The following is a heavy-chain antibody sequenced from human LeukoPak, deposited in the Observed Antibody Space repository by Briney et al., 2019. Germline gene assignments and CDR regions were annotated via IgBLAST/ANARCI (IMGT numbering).Heavy chain of an antibody. Sequence: PGGSLRLSCAASGFTVSSNYTSWVRQAPGKGLEWVSVIYSGGNTNYADSVKGRFTISRDNSKNTLYLQMNSLRAEDTAVYYCARGVANYYDNSGYQNWGQGTLVTVSS. V-gene: IGHV3-53*01. J-gene: IGHJ4*02. CDR3: ARGVANYYDNSGYQN. D-gene: IGHD3-22*01. CDR1: GFTVSSNY. CDR2: IYSGGNT.